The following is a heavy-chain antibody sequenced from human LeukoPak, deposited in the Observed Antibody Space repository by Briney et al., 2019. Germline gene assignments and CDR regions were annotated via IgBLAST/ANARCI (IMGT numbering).Heavy chain of an antibody. CDR2: ISYDGSNK. J-gene: IGHJ3*02. D-gene: IGHD3-3*01. CDR1: EFTFISYG. Sequence: GGPLRLSCAASEFTFISYGMHWARQAPGKGLEWVAVISYDGSNKYYADSVKGRFTISRDNSKNTLYLQMNSLRAEDTAVYYCAKTLEWLSLNDAFDIWGQGTMVTVSS. CDR3: AKTLEWLSLNDAFDI. V-gene: IGHV3-30*18.